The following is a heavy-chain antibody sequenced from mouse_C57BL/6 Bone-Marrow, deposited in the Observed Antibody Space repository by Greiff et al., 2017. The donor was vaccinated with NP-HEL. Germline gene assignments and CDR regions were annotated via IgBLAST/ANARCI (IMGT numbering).Heavy chain of an antibody. D-gene: IGHD2-4*01. CDR3: AREGGLRRRTYAMDY. Sequence: EVHLVESEGGLVQPGSSMKLSCTTSGFTFSDYYMAWVRQVPEKGLDWVANINYDGSSTYYLDYLKGRFIISRDNAKHILYQQMSSLKSEDTATYYCAREGGLRRRTYAMDYWGQGTSVTVSA. J-gene: IGHJ4*01. CDR1: GFTFSDYY. V-gene: IGHV5-16*01. CDR2: INYDGSST.